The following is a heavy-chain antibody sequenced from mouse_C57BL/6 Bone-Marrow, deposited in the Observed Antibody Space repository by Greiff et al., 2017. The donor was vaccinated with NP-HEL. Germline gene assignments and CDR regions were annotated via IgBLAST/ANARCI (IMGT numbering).Heavy chain of an antibody. CDR2: INPNNGGT. D-gene: IGHD2-3*01. J-gene: IGHJ2*01. CDR3: ARDDYFDY. V-gene: IGHV1-26*01. Sequence: VQLQQSGPELVKPGASVKISCKASGYTFTDYYMNWVKQSHGKSLEWIGDINPNNGGTSYNQKFKGKATLTVDNSSSTAYMELRSLTSEDSAVYYCARDDYFDYWGQGTTLTVSS. CDR1: GYTFTDYY.